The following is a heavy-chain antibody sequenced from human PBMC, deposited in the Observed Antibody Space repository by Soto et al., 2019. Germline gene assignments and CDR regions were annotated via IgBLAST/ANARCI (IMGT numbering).Heavy chain of an antibody. CDR1: GYVFSDYG. D-gene: IGHD4-4*01. Sequence: ASVKVSCKSSGYVFSDYGITWVRQAPGQGLEWMGWISAYNGNTDYAQKFQDRLTLATDTSTSTAYMELRSLRSDDTALYYCARPVTSPDHLDIWGQGTMVTVSS. J-gene: IGHJ3*02. CDR2: ISAYNGNT. CDR3: ARPVTSPDHLDI. V-gene: IGHV1-18*01.